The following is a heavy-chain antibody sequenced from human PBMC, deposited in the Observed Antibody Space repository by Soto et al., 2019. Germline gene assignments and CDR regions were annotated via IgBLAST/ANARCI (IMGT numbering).Heavy chain of an antibody. Sequence: PSETLSLNCAVYGGSFSGYYWSWIRQPPGKGLEWIGEINHSGSTNYNPSLKSRVTISVDTSKNQFSLKLSSVTATDTAVYYCARGRQYDFWSGYYTDRAWFDPWGQGTLVTVT. CDR3: ARGRQYDFWSGYYTDRAWFDP. V-gene: IGHV4-34*01. CDR1: GGSFSGYY. D-gene: IGHD3-3*01. J-gene: IGHJ5*02. CDR2: INHSGST.